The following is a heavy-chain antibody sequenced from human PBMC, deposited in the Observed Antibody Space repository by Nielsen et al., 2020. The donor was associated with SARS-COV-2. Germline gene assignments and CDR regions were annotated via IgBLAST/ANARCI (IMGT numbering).Heavy chain of an antibody. V-gene: IGHV1-2*02. D-gene: IGHD3-3*01. Sequence: ASVKVSCKVSGYTLTELSMHWVRQAPGQGLEWMGGINPNSGGTNYAQKFQGRVTMTRDTSISTAYLDLGRLRSDDTAVYYCARDTNFGFWSGPRRYCYGLDVWGQGTTVTVSS. CDR1: GYTLTELS. CDR3: ARDTNFGFWSGPRRYCYGLDV. J-gene: IGHJ6*02. CDR2: INPNSGGT.